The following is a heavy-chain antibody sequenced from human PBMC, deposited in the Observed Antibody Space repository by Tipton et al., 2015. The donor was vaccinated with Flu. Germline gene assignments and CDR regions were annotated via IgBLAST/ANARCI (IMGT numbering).Heavy chain of an antibody. CDR3: AKRGYDSGGYFSPLAPLGWFDP. J-gene: IGHJ5*02. D-gene: IGHD3-10*01. CDR1: GGSISSGGYY. V-gene: IGHV4-31*03. CDR2: MYYSGST. Sequence: TLSLTCTVSGGSISSGGYYWSWIRQHPGKGLEWIGYMYYSGSTYYNPSLKSRVTISVDTSKNQFSLTLSSVTAADTAVYYCAKRGYDSGGYFSPLAPLGWFDPWGQGIAVVVSS.